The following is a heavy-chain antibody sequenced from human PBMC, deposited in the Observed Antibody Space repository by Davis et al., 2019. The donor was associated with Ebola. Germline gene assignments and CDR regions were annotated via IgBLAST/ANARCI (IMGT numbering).Heavy chain of an antibody. J-gene: IGHJ4*02. D-gene: IGHD3-3*01. CDR2: INHSGST. Sequence: PSETLSLTCTVSGGSISSGDYYWSWIRQPPGKGLEWIGEINHSGSTNYNPSLKSRVTISVDTSKNQFSLKLSSVTAADTAVYYCARATYYDFWSGYLDFDYWGQGTLVTVSS. CDR3: ARATYYDFWSGYLDFDY. CDR1: GGSISSGDYY. V-gene: IGHV4-61*08.